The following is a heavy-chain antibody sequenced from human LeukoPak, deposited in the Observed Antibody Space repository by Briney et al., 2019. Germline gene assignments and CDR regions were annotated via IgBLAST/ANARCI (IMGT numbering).Heavy chain of an antibody. CDR1: GFTFSSYG. V-gene: IGHV3-23*01. CDR2: ISGSGGST. Sequence: GGTLRLPCAASGFTFSSYGMSWVRQAPGKGLEWVSAISGSGGSTYYADSVKGRFTISRDNSKNTLYLQMNSLRAEDTAVYYCAIVDTARYYYMDVWGKGTTVTISS. CDR3: AIVDTARYYYMDV. D-gene: IGHD5-18*01. J-gene: IGHJ6*03.